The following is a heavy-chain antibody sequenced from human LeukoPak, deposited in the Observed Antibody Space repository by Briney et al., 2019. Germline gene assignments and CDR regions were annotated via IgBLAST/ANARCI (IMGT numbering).Heavy chain of an antibody. CDR2: IRYDGSNK. J-gene: IGHJ6*03. CDR1: GFTFSSYG. Sequence: PGRSLRLSCAASGFTFSSYGMHWVRQAPGKGLEWVAFIRYDGSNKYYADSVKGRFTISRDNSKNTLYLQMNSLRAEDTAVYYCAKDQGYYYYYMDVWGKGTTVTISS. V-gene: IGHV3-30*02. CDR3: AKDQGYYYYYMDV.